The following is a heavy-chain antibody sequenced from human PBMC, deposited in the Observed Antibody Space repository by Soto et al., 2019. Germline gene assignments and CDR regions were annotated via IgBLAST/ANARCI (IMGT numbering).Heavy chain of an antibody. J-gene: IGHJ6*02. CDR2: ISSSSSYI. D-gene: IGHD2-15*01. CDR3: ARLGGYCSGGSCPYGMDV. CDR1: GFTFSSYS. Sequence: PGGSLRLSCAASGFTFSSYSMNWVRQAPGKGLEWVSSISSSSSYIYYADSVKGRFTISRDNAKNSLYLQMNSLRAEDTAVYYCARLGGYCSGGSCPYGMDVWVQGTTVTVSS. V-gene: IGHV3-21*01.